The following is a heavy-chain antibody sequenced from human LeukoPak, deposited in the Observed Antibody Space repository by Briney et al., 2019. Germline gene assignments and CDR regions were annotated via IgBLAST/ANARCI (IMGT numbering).Heavy chain of an antibody. CDR1: GFTVSSNN. CDR3: ARGVISGYYYEFDY. Sequence: GSLRLSCAASGFTVSSNNMNWVRQAPGKGLEWVSVIHSGGSTYYADSLKGRFTISRDNSKNTLYLQMNGLRAEDTAVYYCARGVISGYYYEFDYWGQGTLVTVSS. D-gene: IGHD3-22*01. J-gene: IGHJ4*02. V-gene: IGHV3-53*01. CDR2: IHSGGST.